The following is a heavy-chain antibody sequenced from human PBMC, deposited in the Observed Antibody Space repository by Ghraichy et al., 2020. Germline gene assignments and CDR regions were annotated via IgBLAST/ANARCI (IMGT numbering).Heavy chain of an antibody. CDR1: GFTFSGSA. J-gene: IGHJ6*02. Sequence: GGSLRLSCAASGFTFSGSAMHWVRQAPGKGLEWVATISNGGSDKYYAESVKGRFTISRDNSKNTLYLQMNSLRAEDTAVYYCAKRGRDYDMDVWGQGTTVTVSS. CDR3: AKRGRDYDMDV. CDR2: ISNGGSDK. D-gene: IGHD3-16*01. V-gene: IGHV3-30*18.